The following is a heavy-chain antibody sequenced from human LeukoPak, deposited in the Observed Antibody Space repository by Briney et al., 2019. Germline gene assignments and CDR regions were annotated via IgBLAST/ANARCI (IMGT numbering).Heavy chain of an antibody. J-gene: IGHJ4*02. D-gene: IGHD3-22*01. CDR2: ISASGP. CDR3: AKDHERDGYPCLDH. V-gene: IGHV3-23*01. CDR1: GFTFSRLA. Sequence: GGSLRLSCAASGFTFSRLAMTWVRQAPGKGLEWVSTISASGPYYADAVRGRFTISRDNSRNTLSLQMDSLRAEDTAAYYCAKDHERDGYPCLDHWGLGTLVTVSS.